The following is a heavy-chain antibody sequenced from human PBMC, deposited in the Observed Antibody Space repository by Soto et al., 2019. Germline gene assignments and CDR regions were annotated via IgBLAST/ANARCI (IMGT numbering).Heavy chain of an antibody. Sequence: QLQLQESGSGLVRPSQTLSLTCAVSGGSISSGGYSWNWIRQPPGKGLEWIGYIYHSGSTLYNPSLKSRVTISVDKSTNQCSMKLSSVTAADTAVYYCARDQLEGNWFDPWGQGTLVTVSS. V-gene: IGHV4-30-2*01. D-gene: IGHD1-1*01. CDR2: IYHSGST. CDR1: GGSISSGGYS. CDR3: ARDQLEGNWFDP. J-gene: IGHJ5*02.